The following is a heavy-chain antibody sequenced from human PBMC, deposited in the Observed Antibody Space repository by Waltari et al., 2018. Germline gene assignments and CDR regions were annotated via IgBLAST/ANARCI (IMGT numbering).Heavy chain of an antibody. Sequence: EVQLVESGGGLVKPGGSLRLSCAASGFPLRSYSRNWVRQAPGKGLEWVSSISSSSSYRYYADSVKGRFTISRDNAKNSLYLQMNSLRAEDTAVYYCARVSSYYPDAFDIWGQGTMVTVSS. CDR3: ARVSSYYPDAFDI. V-gene: IGHV3-21*01. D-gene: IGHD1-26*01. J-gene: IGHJ3*02. CDR2: ISSSSSYR. CDR1: GFPLRSYS.